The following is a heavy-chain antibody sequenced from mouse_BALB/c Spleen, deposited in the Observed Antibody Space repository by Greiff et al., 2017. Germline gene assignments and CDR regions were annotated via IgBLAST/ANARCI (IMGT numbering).Heavy chain of an antibody. CDR1: GYTFTSYW. Sequence: QVQLKQPGAELVKPGASVKLSCKASGYTFTSYWMHWVKQRPGQGLEWIGEINPSNGRTNYNEKFKSKATLTVDKSSSTAYMQLSSLTSEDSAVYYCARSGYYYGSSYGNAMDYWGQGTSVTVSS. CDR3: ARSGYYYGSSYGNAMDY. J-gene: IGHJ4*01. CDR2: INPSNGRT. D-gene: IGHD1-1*01. V-gene: IGHV1S81*02.